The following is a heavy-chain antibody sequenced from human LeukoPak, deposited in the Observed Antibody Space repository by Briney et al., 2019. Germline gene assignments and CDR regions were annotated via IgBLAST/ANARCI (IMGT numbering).Heavy chain of an antibody. Sequence: GGSLRLSCSDSGFTFSSYWMHWVRQAPGKGLVWVSRINSDGSTTTYADSVKGRFTISGYNAKNTLDLKSNSLRAADTAVDSCANEGGLGDIDSWGQGTLVTVSS. D-gene: IGHD2-15*01. CDR3: ANEGGLGDIDS. CDR1: GFTFSSYW. V-gene: IGHV3-74*01. J-gene: IGHJ5*01. CDR2: INSDGSTT.